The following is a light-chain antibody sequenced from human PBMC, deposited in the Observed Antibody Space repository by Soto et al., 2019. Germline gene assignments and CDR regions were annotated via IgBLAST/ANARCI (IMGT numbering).Light chain of an antibody. V-gene: IGKV1-5*03. CDR2: KAS. J-gene: IGKJ1*01. CDR1: QTISSW. CDR3: QQYNSYSGT. Sequence: DIHMTQSPSTLSGSVGDRVTLTCRASQTISSWLAWYQQIPGKAPKLLIYKASTLKSGVPSRFSGSGSGTEFTLTISSQQPDDFATYYCQQYNSYSGTFGQGTKVDIK.